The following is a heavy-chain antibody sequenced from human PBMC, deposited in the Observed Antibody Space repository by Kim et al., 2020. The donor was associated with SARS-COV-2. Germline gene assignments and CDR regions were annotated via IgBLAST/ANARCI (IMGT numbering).Heavy chain of an antibody. J-gene: IGHJ5*02. D-gene: IGHD3-3*01. CDR1: GGSFSGYY. CDR2: INHSGST. CDR3: ARGTFWSGYGGWFDP. V-gene: IGHV4-34*01. Sequence: SETLSLTCAVYGGSFSGYYWSWIRQPPGKGLEWIGEINHSGSTNYNPSLKSRVTISVDTSKNQFSQKLSSVTAADTAVYYCARGTFWSGYGGWFDPWGQGTLVTVSS.